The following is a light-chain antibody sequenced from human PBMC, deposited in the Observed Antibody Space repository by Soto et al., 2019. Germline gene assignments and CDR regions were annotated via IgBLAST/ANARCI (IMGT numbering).Light chain of an antibody. V-gene: IGLV1-40*01. CDR1: SSNIGAAYD. CDR2: GNN. J-gene: IGLJ1*01. CDR3: QSYDSSLSGYV. Sequence: SVHTPPPSMSGSPGQRVTISCTGSSSNIGAAYDVHWYRQLPGTAPKLLIYGNNNRPSGVPDRFSGSKSGTSASLAITGLQAEDEADYYCQSYDSSLSGYVFGTGTKVTV.